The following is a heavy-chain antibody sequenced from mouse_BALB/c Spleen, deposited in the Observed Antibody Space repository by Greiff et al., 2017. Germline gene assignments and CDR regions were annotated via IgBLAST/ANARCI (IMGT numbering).Heavy chain of an antibody. CDR2: ISSGSSTI. V-gene: IGHV5-17*02. CDR3: ARSRSFDV. CDR1: GFTFSSFG. Sequence: EVQVVESGGGLVQPGGSRKLSCAASGFTFSSFGMHWVRQAPEKGLEWVAYISSGSSTIYYADTVKGRFTISRDNPKNTLFLQMTSLRSEDTAMYYCARSRSFDVWGAGTTVTVSS. J-gene: IGHJ1*01.